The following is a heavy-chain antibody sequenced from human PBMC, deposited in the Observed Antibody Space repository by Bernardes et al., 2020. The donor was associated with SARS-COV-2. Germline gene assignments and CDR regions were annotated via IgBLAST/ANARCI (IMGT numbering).Heavy chain of an antibody. D-gene: IGHD1-1*01. V-gene: IGHV1-24*01. CDR2: FDPEDGET. CDR3: ATTGTPIRHAYYYYGMDV. J-gene: IGHJ6*02. CDR1: GYTLTELS. Sequence: ASVKVSCKVSGYTLTELSMHWVRQAPGKGLEWMGGFDPEDGETIYAQKFQGRVTMTEDTSTDTAYMELSSLRSEDTAVYYCATTGTPIRHAYYYYGMDVCGQGTTVTVSS.